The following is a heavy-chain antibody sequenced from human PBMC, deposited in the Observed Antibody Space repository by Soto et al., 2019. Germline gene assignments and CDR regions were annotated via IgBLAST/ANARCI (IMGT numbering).Heavy chain of an antibody. CDR3: ARDRITTRGDAFDL. Sequence: QVQLVQSGAEVRKPGSSVKVSCKAPGGTFSTYLISWVRQAPGQGLEWMGRIIPIPDITNYAQKFQGRVTVTADRSISRAYMELTSLKSEDTAVYYCARDRITTRGDAFDLWGQGTMVTVSS. CDR1: GGTFSTYL. CDR2: IIPIPDIT. V-gene: IGHV1-69*04. J-gene: IGHJ3*01. D-gene: IGHD3-3*01.